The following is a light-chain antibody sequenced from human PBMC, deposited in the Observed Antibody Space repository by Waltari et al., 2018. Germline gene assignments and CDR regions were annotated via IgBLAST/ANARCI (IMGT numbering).Light chain of an antibody. V-gene: IGKV1-39*01. Sequence: DMQMKQSPSSLSASVGDRITISCRASQNINTYINWYQQKTGKAPKLLIYAAINLQSGVPARFRGSGSGTDFSLTISSLQPEDSATYYCQQTYSTSLFGQGTKLEIK. J-gene: IGKJ2*01. CDR1: QNINTY. CDR3: QQTYSTSL. CDR2: AAI.